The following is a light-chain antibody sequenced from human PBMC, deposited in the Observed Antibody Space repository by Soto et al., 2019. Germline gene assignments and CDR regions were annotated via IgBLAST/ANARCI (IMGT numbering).Light chain of an antibody. CDR1: SSNIGAAYD. Sequence: QSVLTQPPSVAGAPGQRVTISCTGSSSNIGAAYDVHWYQQRPGTAPKLLIYGNSNRPSGVPDRFSGSNSGTSASLAITGLRAEDEADYYCQSYDSSLSGWVFGGGTKLTVL. V-gene: IGLV1-40*01. CDR2: GNS. J-gene: IGLJ3*02. CDR3: QSYDSSLSGWV.